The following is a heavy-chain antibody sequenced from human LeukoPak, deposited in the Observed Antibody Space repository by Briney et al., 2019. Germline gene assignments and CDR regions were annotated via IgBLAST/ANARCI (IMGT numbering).Heavy chain of an antibody. J-gene: IGHJ4*02. Sequence: GGSLRLSCAASGFTFSSYSMNWVRQAPGKGLEWVSSISSSSSYIYYADSVKGRSTISRDNAKNSLYLQMNSLRAEDTAVYYCARDEGYSYGYVPDYWGQGTLVTVSS. CDR3: ARDEGYSYGYVPDY. V-gene: IGHV3-21*01. CDR1: GFTFSSYS. D-gene: IGHD5-18*01. CDR2: ISSSSSYI.